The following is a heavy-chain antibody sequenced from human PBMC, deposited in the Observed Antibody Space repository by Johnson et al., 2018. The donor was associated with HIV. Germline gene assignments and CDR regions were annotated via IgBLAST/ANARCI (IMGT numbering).Heavy chain of an antibody. J-gene: IGHJ3*02. CDR2: ISYDGSNK. V-gene: IGHV3-30-3*02. CDR1: GFTFSSYA. D-gene: IGHD6-13*01. Sequence: QVQLVESGGGLVQPGGSLRLSCAASGFTFSSYAMHWVRQAPGKGLEWVAVISYDGSNKYYADSGKGRFTISRDISKNTLYLHMNSLRAEDSAVYYCAKDRRMVAATGDAFDIWGQGTIVTVSS. CDR3: AKDRRMVAATGDAFDI.